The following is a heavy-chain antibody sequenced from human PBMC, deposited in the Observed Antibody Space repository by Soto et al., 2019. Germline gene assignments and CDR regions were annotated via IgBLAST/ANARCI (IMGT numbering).Heavy chain of an antibody. CDR1: GITFRSYW. CDR3: ASDAAAGLKF. D-gene: IGHD6-13*01. Sequence: EVQLVESGGGLVQPGGALRLSCAVSGITFRSYWMHWIRQAPGKGLVWVSHINSDASIINYADSVKGRFTISRDNASNTLYLQMNSLRVDDTAIYYCASDAAAGLKFWRQGTLVTVSS. CDR2: INSDASII. J-gene: IGHJ4*02. V-gene: IGHV3-74*01.